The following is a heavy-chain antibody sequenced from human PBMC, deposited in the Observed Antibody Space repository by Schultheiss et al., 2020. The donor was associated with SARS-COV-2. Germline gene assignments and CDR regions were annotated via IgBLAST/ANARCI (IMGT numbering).Heavy chain of an antibody. CDR2: IIPIFGTA. V-gene: IGHV1-69*13. CDR1: GGTFSSYA. D-gene: IGHD1-14*01. Sequence: SVKVSCKASGGTFSSYAISWVRQAPGQGLEWMGGIIPIFGTANYAQKFQGRVTITADESTSTAYMELSSLRSEDTAVYYCARDPTLTTYGMDVWGQGTTVTVSS. J-gene: IGHJ6*02. CDR3: ARDPTLTTYGMDV.